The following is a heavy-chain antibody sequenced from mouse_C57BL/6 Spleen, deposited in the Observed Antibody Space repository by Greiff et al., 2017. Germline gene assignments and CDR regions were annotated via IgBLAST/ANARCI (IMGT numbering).Heavy chain of an antibody. CDR1: GFTFSSYG. V-gene: IGHV5-6*01. D-gene: IGHD2-4*01. CDR2: ISSGGSYT. J-gene: IGHJ2*01. CDR3: ARRHYDPPYFGY. Sequence: EVQRVESGGDLVKPGGSLKLSCAASGFTFSSYGMSWVRQTPDKRLEWVATISSGGSYTYYPDSVKGRFTISRDNAKNTLYLQMSSLKSEDTAMYYGARRHYDPPYFGYWGQGTTLTVSS.